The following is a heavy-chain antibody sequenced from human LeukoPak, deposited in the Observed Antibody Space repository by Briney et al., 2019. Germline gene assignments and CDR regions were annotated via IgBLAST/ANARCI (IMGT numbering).Heavy chain of an antibody. D-gene: IGHD3-22*01. Sequence: ASVKVSCKASGYTFTGYYMHWVRQAPGQGLEWMGWIDPKSGGTNYAQKFQGRVTMTTDTSASTAYMELSSLRSDDTAVYYCARRLYYYDTSGFGWFDPWGQGTLVTVSS. CDR2: IDPKSGGT. V-gene: IGHV1-2*02. CDR1: GYTFTGYY. J-gene: IGHJ5*02. CDR3: ARRLYYYDTSGFGWFDP.